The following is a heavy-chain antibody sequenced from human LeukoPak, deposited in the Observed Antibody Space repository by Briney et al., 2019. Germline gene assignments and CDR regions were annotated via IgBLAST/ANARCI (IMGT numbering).Heavy chain of an antibody. J-gene: IGHJ1*01. Sequence: SETLSLTCAVYGGSFSGYYWSWIRQSPGKGLEWIGEIKYTGSTNYNPSVKSRVTISGDTSKNQFSLHLSSVTAADTAVYYCARLGYCSGGSCNSYFQRWGQGTLVTVSS. CDR1: GGSFSGYY. CDR3: ARLGYCSGGSCNSYFQR. V-gene: IGHV4-34*01. CDR2: IKYTGST. D-gene: IGHD2-15*01.